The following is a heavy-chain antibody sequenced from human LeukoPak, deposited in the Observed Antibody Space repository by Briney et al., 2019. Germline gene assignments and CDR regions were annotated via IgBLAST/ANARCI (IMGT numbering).Heavy chain of an antibody. J-gene: IGHJ3*01. CDR2: IIPIFGTA. D-gene: IGHD1-26*01. V-gene: IGHV1-69*05. Sequence: GSSVKVSCKASGGTFSSYDISWVRQAPGQGLEWMGRIIPIFGTANYAQKFQGRVTITTDESTNTAYMELSSLRSEGTAVYYCASFNSGSDAFDVWGQGTMVTVSS. CDR3: ASFNSGSDAFDV. CDR1: GGTFSSYD.